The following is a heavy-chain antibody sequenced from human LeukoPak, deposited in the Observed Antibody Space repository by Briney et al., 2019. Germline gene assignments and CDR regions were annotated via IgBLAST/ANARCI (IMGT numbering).Heavy chain of an antibody. D-gene: IGHD2-2*01. V-gene: IGHV1-2*06. J-gene: IGHJ3*02. CDR3: ARVSRIVVVPAASNAFDI. CDR1: GYTFTSYG. Sequence: GASVKVSCKASGYTFTSYGISWVRQAPGQGLEWMGRINPNSGGTNYAQKFQGRVTMTRDTSISTAYMELSRLRSDDTAVYYCARVSRIVVVPAASNAFDIWGQGTMVTVSS. CDR2: INPNSGGT.